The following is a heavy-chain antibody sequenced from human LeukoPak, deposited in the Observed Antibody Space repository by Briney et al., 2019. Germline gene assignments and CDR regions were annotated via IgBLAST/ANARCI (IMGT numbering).Heavy chain of an antibody. CDR3: ATHEWKWLVPYYFDY. CDR1: GGSISSSSYY. V-gene: IGHV4-39*01. Sequence: LSETLSLTCTVSGGSISSSSYYWGWIRQPPGKGLEWIGSIYYSGSTYYNPSLKSRVTISVDTSKNQFPLKLSSVTAADTAVYYCATHEWKWLVPYYFDYWGQGTLVTVSS. J-gene: IGHJ4*02. D-gene: IGHD6-19*01. CDR2: IYYSGST.